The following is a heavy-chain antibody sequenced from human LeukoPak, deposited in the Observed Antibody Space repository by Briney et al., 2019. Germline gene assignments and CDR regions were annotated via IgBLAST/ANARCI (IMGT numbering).Heavy chain of an antibody. CDR2: ISSSGNT. Sequence: SEPLSLTCIVSGGSTSGGNYYWGWLRRTPGKGLEWIGGISSSGNTYYNPSLKSRITISVDTSKNHFSLKLSSVTAADTAVYYCARLGAGPTYYDFWSGYSSFCFDYWGQGTLVTVSS. CDR1: GGSTSGGNYY. D-gene: IGHD3-3*01. J-gene: IGHJ4*02. V-gene: IGHV4-39*02. CDR3: ARLGAGPTYYDFWSGYSSFCFDY.